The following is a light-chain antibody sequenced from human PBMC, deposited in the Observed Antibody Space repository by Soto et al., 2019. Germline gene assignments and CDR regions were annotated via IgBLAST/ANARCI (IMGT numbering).Light chain of an antibody. CDR2: EVN. J-gene: IGLJ2*01. Sequence: QSALTQPPSASGSPGQSVTISCTGTSSDVGAYNYVSWYQHHPGNAPKLIISEVNKRPSGVPDRFSGSKSGNTASLTVSGLQAEDEADYYCSSYGGSNNDVLFGGGTKVTVL. CDR3: SSYGGSNNDVL. CDR1: SSDVGAYNY. V-gene: IGLV2-8*01.